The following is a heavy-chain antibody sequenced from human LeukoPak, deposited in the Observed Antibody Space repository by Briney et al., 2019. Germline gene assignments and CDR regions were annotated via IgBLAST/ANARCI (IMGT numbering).Heavy chain of an antibody. D-gene: IGHD3-22*01. CDR1: GFTFSSYA. CDR3: AKGQTYYYDSSGYYWDYYYYYGMDV. Sequence: PGGSLRLSCTGSGFTFSSYAMTWVRQAPGKGLEWVSSVSGGGNNTYTADSVKGRFTISRDNSKNTLYLQMNSLRAEDTAVYYCAKGQTYYYDSSGYYWDYYYYYGMDVWGQGTAVTVSS. CDR2: VSGGGNNT. J-gene: IGHJ6*02. V-gene: IGHV3-23*01.